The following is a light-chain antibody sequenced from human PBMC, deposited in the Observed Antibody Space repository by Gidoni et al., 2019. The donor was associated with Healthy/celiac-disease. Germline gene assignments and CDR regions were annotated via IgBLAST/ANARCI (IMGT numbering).Light chain of an antibody. CDR1: QSISSW. Sequence: DIQVTQSPSTLSASVGERVTITCRASQSISSWLAWYHQKPGKAPKLLIYMASSLEIRVPSRFSVSGSGTEFTLTISSLQPDYFATYYCQQYNSYCTFGQGTKVEIK. J-gene: IGKJ1*01. CDR3: QQYNSYCT. CDR2: MAS. V-gene: IGKV1-5*03.